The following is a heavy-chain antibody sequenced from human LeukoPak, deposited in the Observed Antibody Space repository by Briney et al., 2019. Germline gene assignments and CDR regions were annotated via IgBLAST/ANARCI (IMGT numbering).Heavy chain of an antibody. D-gene: IGHD3-16*01. CDR3: AKEKSSGGSYVDS. V-gene: IGHV3-20*04. CDR1: GFTFSSYS. J-gene: IGHJ4*02. Sequence: GGSLRLSCAASGFTFSSYSMNWVRQAPGKGLEWVSGLNWNGGITGYADSVKGRFTISRDNAKNSLHLQMNSLRAEDTAFYYRAKEKSSGGSYVDSWGQGTLVTVSA. CDR2: LNWNGGIT.